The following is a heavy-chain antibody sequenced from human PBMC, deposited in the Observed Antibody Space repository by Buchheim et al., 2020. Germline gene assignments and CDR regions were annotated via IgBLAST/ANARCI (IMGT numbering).Heavy chain of an antibody. CDR3: ARASGSGSYVGGMAYYGMDV. CDR2: INSDGSST. V-gene: IGHV3-74*01. CDR1: GFTFSSYW. Sequence: EVQLVESGGGLVQPGGSLRLSCAASGFTFSSYWMHWVRQAPGKGLVWVSRINSDGSSTSYADSVTGRFTISRDNAQNTLYLQMNSLRAEDTAVYYCARASGSGSYVGGMAYYGMDVWGQGTT. D-gene: IGHD3-10*01. J-gene: IGHJ6*02.